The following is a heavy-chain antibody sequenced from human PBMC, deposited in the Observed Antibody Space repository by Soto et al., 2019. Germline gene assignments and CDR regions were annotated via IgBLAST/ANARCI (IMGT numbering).Heavy chain of an antibody. CDR2: IYHSGST. CDR1: GGSISSTNW. CDR3: AGGALRGVIGDS. V-gene: IGHV4-4*02. Sequence: QVQLQESGPGLVMPSGTLSLTCAVSGGSISSTNWWSWVRQPPGKGLEWIGEIYHSGSTNYNPSLKSRVTMSVDKSKNQFSLKLSSVTAADTAVYYCAGGALRGVIGDSWGQGTLVTVSS. J-gene: IGHJ4*02. D-gene: IGHD3-10*01.